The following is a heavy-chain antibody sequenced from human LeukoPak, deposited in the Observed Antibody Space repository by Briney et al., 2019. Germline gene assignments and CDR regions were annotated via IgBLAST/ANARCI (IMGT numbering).Heavy chain of an antibody. CDR3: ARQGYCTDGTCFNYFDY. CDR1: GGSISSTNW. D-gene: IGHD2-15*01. V-gene: IGHV4-4*02. CDR2: IYHSGST. Sequence: PSGTPSLTCAVSGGSISSTNWWSWVRQPPGKGLEWIGEIYHSGSTNYNPSLKSRVTMSMDKSKNHFSLKLNSLTAADTAVYYCARQGYCTDGTCFNYFDYWGQGILVTVSS. J-gene: IGHJ4*02.